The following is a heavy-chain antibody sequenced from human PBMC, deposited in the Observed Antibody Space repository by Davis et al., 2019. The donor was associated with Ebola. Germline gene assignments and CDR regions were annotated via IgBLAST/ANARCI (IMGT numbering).Heavy chain of an antibody. V-gene: IGHV4-34*01. J-gene: IGHJ1*01. D-gene: IGHD4-17*01. CDR3: ARGGYGDYEYFQE. CDR2: INHSGST. Sequence: MPSETLSLTCAVYGGSFSGYYWSWIRQPPGKGLEWIGEINHSGSTNYNPSLKSRVTISVDTSKNQFSLKLSSVTAADTAVYYCARGGYGDYEYFQEWGQGTLVTVSS. CDR1: GGSFSGYY.